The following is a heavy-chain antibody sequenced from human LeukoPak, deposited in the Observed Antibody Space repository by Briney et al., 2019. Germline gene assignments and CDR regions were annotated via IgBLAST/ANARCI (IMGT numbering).Heavy chain of an antibody. CDR3: AKDSQYQLLWTFDY. Sequence: GGSLRLSCAASGFTFSSYGMSWVRQAPGKGLEWVSAISGSGGSTYYADSVKGRFTISRDNSKNTLYLQMNSLRAEDTAVYYCAKDSQYQLLWTFDYWGQGTLVTVSS. CDR2: ISGSGGST. D-gene: IGHD2-2*01. V-gene: IGHV3-23*01. J-gene: IGHJ4*02. CDR1: GFTFSSYG.